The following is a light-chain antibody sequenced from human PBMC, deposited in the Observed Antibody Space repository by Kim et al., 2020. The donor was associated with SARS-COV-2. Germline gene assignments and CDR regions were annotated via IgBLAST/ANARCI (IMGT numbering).Light chain of an antibody. CDR1: QSVSSSN. J-gene: IGKJ1*01. CDR3: QQYGSSPRT. V-gene: IGKV3-20*01. CDR2: GAS. Sequence: SPGEKATPSGRARQSVSSSNLAWYQQKPGKAPRLLIYGASSRATGIPDRFSGSGSGTDYTLTISRLEPEDFAVYYCQQYGSSPRTFGQGTKVDIK.